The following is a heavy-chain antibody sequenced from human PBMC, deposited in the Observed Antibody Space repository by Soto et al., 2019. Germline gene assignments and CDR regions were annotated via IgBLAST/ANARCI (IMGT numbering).Heavy chain of an antibody. D-gene: IGHD1-26*01. CDR3: ARYRGGSFYFDY. Sequence: PSETLFLTCTVSGGSISSYYWSWIRQPPGKGLEWIGYIYYSGSTNYNPSLKSRVTISVDTSKNQFSLKLSSVTAADTAVYYCARYRGGSFYFDYWGQGTLVTVS. CDR2: IYYSGST. CDR1: GGSISSYY. J-gene: IGHJ4*02. V-gene: IGHV4-59*01.